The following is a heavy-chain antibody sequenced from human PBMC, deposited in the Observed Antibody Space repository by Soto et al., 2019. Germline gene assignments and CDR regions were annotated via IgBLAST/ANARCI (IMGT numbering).Heavy chain of an antibody. CDR1: GYIFTSYW. J-gene: IGHJ5*02. Sequence: LAESLKISCKGSGYIFTSYWISWFLQMPGKGLEWMGRIDPSDSYTNYSPSFQGHVTISADKSISTAYLQWSSLKASDTAMYYCARISSSWYSYWFDPWGQGTLVTVSS. V-gene: IGHV5-10-1*01. CDR2: IDPSDSYT. D-gene: IGHD6-13*01. CDR3: ARISSSWYSYWFDP.